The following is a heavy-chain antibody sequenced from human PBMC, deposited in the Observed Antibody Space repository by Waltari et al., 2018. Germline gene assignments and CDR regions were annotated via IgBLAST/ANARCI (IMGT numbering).Heavy chain of an antibody. CDR1: GGSISSSRYY. J-gene: IGHJ5*02. D-gene: IGHD5-12*01. CDR3: ARHWKRNGYRFDP. Sequence: QLQLQESGPGLVKPSETLSLTCSVSGGSISSSRYYWGWIRQSPGKGLEWIGSIYYSGSIYYHPTPHSRVTISGDTSKNQFSLNLSSVTAADTAVYYCARHWKRNGYRFDPWGQGTRVNVSS. CDR2: IYYSGSI. V-gene: IGHV4-39*01.